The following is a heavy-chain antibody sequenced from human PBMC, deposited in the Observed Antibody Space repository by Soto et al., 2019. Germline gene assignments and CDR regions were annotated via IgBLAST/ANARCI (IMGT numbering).Heavy chain of an antibody. J-gene: IGHJ4*02. D-gene: IGHD5-18*01. V-gene: IGHV5-51*01. CDR2: IYPGDSDV. Sequence: ESLKVTWKASGDRFTTSVGGWVLQLPGKGLEWMGIIYPGDSDVRYSPSFQGQVTISADKSISTAYLQWSSLKSSDTAMYYCERLKDTAMYYFDLWGQRTLVTVSS. CDR3: ERLKDTAMYYFDL. CDR1: GDRFTTSV.